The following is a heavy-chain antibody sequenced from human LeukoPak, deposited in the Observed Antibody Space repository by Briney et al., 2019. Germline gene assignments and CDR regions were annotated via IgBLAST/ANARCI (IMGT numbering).Heavy chain of an antibody. Sequence: GGSLRLSCAVSGYPFSSYAMSWVRQPPGKGLDWVSAISVCCVSTYYADSVKGRFPISRDNSKNSLYLQMNSLRAEDTAVYYCAKDRPNDSSGHFDYWGQGTLVTVSS. CDR2: ISVCCVST. D-gene: IGHD3-22*01. J-gene: IGHJ4*02. V-gene: IGHV3-23*01. CDR1: GYPFSSYA. CDR3: AKDRPNDSSGHFDY.